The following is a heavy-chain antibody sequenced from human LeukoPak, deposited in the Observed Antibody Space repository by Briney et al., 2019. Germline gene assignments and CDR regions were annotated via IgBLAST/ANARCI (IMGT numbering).Heavy chain of an antibody. D-gene: IGHD1-26*01. J-gene: IGHJ3*02. CDR2: ISYDGSNK. Sequence: SGGSLRLSCAASGFTFSSYGMHWVRQAPGKGLEWVAVISYDGSNKYYADSVKGRFTISRDNSKNTLYLQMNSLRAEDTAVYYCVTTPPYSFLAFDIWGQGTMVTVSS. V-gene: IGHV3-30*03. CDR3: VTTPPYSFLAFDI. CDR1: GFTFSSYG.